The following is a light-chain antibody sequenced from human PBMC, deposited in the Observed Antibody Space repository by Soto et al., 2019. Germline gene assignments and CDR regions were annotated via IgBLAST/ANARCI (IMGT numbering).Light chain of an antibody. J-gene: IGLJ3*02. CDR1: RSNVGSYNF. CDR2: EVT. V-gene: IGLV2-23*02. Sequence: QSVLTQPASVSGSPGQAIDISSTGTRSNVGSYNFVSWHQQHPGKAPKLLIFEVTKRASGVSNRFSGSKSGNTASLTISGIQAEDEADYYCCSYAGNSTLVFGGGTKVTVL. CDR3: CSYAGNSTLV.